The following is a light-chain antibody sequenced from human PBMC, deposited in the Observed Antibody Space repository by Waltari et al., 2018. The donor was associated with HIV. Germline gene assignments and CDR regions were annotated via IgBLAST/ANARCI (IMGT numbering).Light chain of an antibody. CDR2: AAS. J-gene: IGKJ2*01. CDR1: QSVSSNF. V-gene: IGKV3-20*01. Sequence: ELVLTQSPGTLSLSPGERATLFCRASQSVSSNFLAWYQQKPGQAPRLLIYAASSRATGIPDRFSGSGSGTDFTLTISRLEPEDFAVYYCQQYGTSPYTFGQGTKLEIK. CDR3: QQYGTSPYT.